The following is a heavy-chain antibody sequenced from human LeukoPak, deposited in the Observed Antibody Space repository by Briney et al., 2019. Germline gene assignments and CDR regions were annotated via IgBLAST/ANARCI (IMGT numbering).Heavy chain of an antibody. CDR2: IYSGGST. V-gene: IGHV3-66*01. CDR1: GFTVSTNY. CDR3: ARDNYYYYMDV. J-gene: IGHJ6*03. Sequence: GGSLRLSCAASGFTVSTNYMSWVRHAPGKGLEWVSVIYSGGSTYYADSVKGRFTIFRDNSKNTVYLQMNSLRAEDTAVYYCARDNYYYYMDVWGKGTTVTISS.